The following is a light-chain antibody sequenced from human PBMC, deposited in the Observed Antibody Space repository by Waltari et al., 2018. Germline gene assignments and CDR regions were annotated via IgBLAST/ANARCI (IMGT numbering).Light chain of an antibody. Sequence: EVVITQSQAPQSVSPGVGATPTCRASQRVSSNLAWYQQKPGQAPRLLIQGASTRATGIPARFSGSGSGTEFTLTISSLQSEDFAVYYCQQYNNWPLTFGQGTKVEIK. CDR2: GAS. V-gene: IGKV3-15*01. CDR1: QRVSSN. CDR3: QQYNNWPLT. J-gene: IGKJ1*01.